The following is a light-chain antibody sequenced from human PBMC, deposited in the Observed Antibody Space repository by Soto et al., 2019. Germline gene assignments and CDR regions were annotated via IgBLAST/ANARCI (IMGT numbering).Light chain of an antibody. CDR3: NSYTTSGTLYV. CDR1: SSDVGGYNY. Sequence: QSVLTQPASVSGSPGQSITISCTGTSSDVGGYNYVSWYQQHPGKAPKLMIYEVSNRPSGVSNRFSGSKSGNAASLTISGLQAEDEADYYCNSYTTSGTLYVFGNGPKV. V-gene: IGLV2-14*01. CDR2: EVS. J-gene: IGLJ1*01.